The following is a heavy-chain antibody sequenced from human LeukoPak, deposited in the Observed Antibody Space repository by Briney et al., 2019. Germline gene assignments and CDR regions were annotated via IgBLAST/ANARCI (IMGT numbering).Heavy chain of an antibody. CDR1: GFTFGSYG. J-gene: IGHJ4*02. CDR3: ARDLRAYCGGDCYLFDY. V-gene: IGHV3-21*01. CDR2: ISSSSSYI. D-gene: IGHD2-21*01. Sequence: PGRSLRLSCAASGFTFGSYGMHWVRQAPGKGLEGVSSISSSSSYIYYEDTVKGRFTISRDNAKNSLYLQMNSLRAEDTAVYYCARDLRAYCGGDCYLFDYWGQGTRVTVSS.